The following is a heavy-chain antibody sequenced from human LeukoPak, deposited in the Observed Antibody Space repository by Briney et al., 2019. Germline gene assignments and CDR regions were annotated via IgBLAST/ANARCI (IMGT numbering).Heavy chain of an antibody. CDR1: GFTFSSYW. CDR3: TRRARYCSEGSCYSWFDP. CDR2: MKGSEE. V-gene: IGHV3-7*01. D-gene: IGHD2-15*01. Sequence: GGSLRLSCAASGFTFSSYWMSWVRQAPGKGLEWVAKMKGSEEYYVDSVQGRFTISRDNAKNSVYLQMNCLRVDDTAVYYCTRRARYCSEGSCYSWFDPWGQGTLVTVSS. J-gene: IGHJ5*02.